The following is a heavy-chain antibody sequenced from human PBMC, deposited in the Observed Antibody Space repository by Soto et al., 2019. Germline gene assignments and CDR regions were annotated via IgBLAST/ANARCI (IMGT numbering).Heavy chain of an antibody. J-gene: IGHJ5*02. CDR3: ARVVPYCISTICYVTRRNWFDP. V-gene: IGHV1-18*01. D-gene: IGHD2-2*01. Sequence: QVQLVQSGAEVKKPGASVKVSCKASGYTFTSYGLTWVRQAPGQGLEWMGWISAYNGNTNYAQKLQGRVTMTTDTPTSTAYIELRSVRSDDTAVYYCARVVPYCISTICYVTRRNWFDPWCQGTLVTVSS. CDR1: GYTFTSYG. CDR2: ISAYNGNT.